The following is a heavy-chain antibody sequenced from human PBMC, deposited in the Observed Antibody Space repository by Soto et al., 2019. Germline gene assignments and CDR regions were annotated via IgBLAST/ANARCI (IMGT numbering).Heavy chain of an antibody. CDR2: ISGRGGGT. J-gene: IGHJ4*02. Sequence: EVQLLESGGGLVQPGGSLRLSCAASGFTFSSYAMSWVRQAPGKGLEWVSAISGRGGGTYYADSVKGRFTISRDNSKNTLYLQMNSLSAADTAVYSCAKDRGGIVVVPAADHFDYCGEGTLITV. CDR3: AKDRGGIVVVPAADHFDY. CDR1: GFTFSSYA. D-gene: IGHD2-2*01. V-gene: IGHV3-23*01.